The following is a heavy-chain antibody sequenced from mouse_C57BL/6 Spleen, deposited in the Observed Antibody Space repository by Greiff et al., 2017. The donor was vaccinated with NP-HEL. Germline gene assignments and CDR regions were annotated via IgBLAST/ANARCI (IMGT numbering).Heavy chain of an antibody. V-gene: IGHV1-42*01. D-gene: IGHD2-2*01. J-gene: IGHJ2*01. Sequence: VHVKQSGPELVKPGASVKISCKASGYSFTGYYMNWVKQSPEKSLEWIGEINPSTGGTTYNQKFKAKATLTVDKSSSTAYMQLKSLTSEDSAVYYCARGGYGYDGVFDYWGQGTTLTVSS. CDR2: INPSTGGT. CDR3: ARGGYGYDGVFDY. CDR1: GYSFTGYY.